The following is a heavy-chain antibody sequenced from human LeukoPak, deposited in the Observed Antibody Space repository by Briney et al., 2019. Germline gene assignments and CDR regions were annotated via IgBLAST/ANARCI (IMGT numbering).Heavy chain of an antibody. V-gene: IGHV4-30-2*01. CDR3: ARVRGDIAAAGPSFGLMDV. D-gene: IGHD6-13*01. CDR1: GGSIGSGGYY. CDR2: IYHSGST. J-gene: IGHJ6*03. Sequence: PSQTLSLTCTVSGGSIGSGGYYWSWIRQPPGKGLEWIGYIYHSGSTYYNPSLKSRVTISVDRSKNQFSLKLSSVTAADTAVYYCARVRGDIAAAGPSFGLMDVWGKGTTVTVSS.